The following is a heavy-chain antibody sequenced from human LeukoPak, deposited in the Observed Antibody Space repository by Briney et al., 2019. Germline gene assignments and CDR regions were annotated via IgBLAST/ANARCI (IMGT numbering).Heavy chain of an antibody. CDR2: IDSDATST. V-gene: IGHV3-74*01. Sequence: PGGSLRLSCAASGFTFRDYWMHWVRQAPGKGLMWVSHIDSDATSTYYTDSVKGRFTISRDNAKNTVYLQMNSLRAEDTAIYCCARESYYGLGSYSYWGQGTLVTVSS. J-gene: IGHJ4*02. CDR1: GFTFRDYW. D-gene: IGHD3-10*01. CDR3: ARESYYGLGSYSY.